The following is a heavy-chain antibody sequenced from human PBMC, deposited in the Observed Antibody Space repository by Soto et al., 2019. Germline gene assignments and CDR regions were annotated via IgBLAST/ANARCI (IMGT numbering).Heavy chain of an antibody. CDR1: GFTFSSYA. CDR2: ISGSGDST. J-gene: IGHJ4*02. CDR3: AKRAWGTYDFDY. V-gene: IGHV3-23*01. Sequence: EVQLLESGGGLVQPGGSLRLSCAASGFTFSSYAMSWVRQAPGKGRGWVSAISGSGDSTFYADSVKGRFTIARDNSKNTLYLQMNRLSAEDTAVYYCAKRAWGTYDFDYWGQGTLVTFSS. D-gene: IGHD3-16*01.